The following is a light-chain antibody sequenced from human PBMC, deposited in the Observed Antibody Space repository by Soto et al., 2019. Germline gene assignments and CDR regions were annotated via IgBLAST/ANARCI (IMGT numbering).Light chain of an antibody. CDR3: QQRNVWPPIT. CDR1: QSVSSRS. J-gene: IGKJ5*01. V-gene: IGKV3D-20*02. CDR2: DAS. Sequence: EIVLTQSPGTLSLSPGERATLSCRASQSVSSRSLAWYQQKPGQAPRLVIYDASLRANGVPARFGGSGSGTDFTLTINSLEPEDFAVYYCQQRNVWPPITFGQGTRLEIK.